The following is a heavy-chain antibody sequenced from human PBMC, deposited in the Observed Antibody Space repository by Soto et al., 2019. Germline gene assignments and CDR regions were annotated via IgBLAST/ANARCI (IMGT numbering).Heavy chain of an antibody. CDR3: AKDMRGGSSSSRYYYGLDV. Sequence: EVQLVESGGGLVQPGRSLRLSGAASGFTFDDYAMHWVRQAPGKGLEWVSGISWNSGTIVYAESVKGRFTISRDNAKNSLYLQMNSLRGEDTALYYCAKDMRGGSSSSRYYYGLDVWGQGTTVTVSS. J-gene: IGHJ6*01. CDR2: ISWNSGTI. V-gene: IGHV3-9*01. CDR1: GFTFDDYA. D-gene: IGHD6-13*01.